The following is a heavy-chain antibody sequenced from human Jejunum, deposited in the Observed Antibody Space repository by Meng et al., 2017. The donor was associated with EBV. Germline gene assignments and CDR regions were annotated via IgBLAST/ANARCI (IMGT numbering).Heavy chain of an antibody. V-gene: IGHV4-34*02. J-gene: IGHJ5*02. CDR2: INHSGIA. Sequence: QVQLQQWGAGLLKPSETLSLTCAVYGGSFSDYYWTWIRQSPETGLEWIGEINHSGIADYNPSLKSRVSISLDTSKNQFSLKLNSVTAADTAVYYCAGGKYVAWEVLYAWGQGTLVTVSS. CDR3: AGGKYVAWEVLYA. CDR1: GGSFSDYY. D-gene: IGHD1-26*01.